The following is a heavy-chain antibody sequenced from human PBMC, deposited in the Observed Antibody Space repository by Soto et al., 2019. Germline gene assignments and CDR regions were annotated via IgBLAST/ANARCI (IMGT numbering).Heavy chain of an antibody. CDR3: ARVPYCSSSGCYSWFDP. CDR1: GFTFSSYS. Sequence: LRLSCAASGFTFSSYSMNWVRQALGKGLEWVSYISSSSSTIYYADSVKGRFTISRDNAKNSLYLQMNSLRAEDTAVYYCARVPYCSSSGCYSWFDPWGQGTLVTVSS. J-gene: IGHJ5*02. V-gene: IGHV3-48*04. CDR2: ISSSSSTI. D-gene: IGHD2-2*01.